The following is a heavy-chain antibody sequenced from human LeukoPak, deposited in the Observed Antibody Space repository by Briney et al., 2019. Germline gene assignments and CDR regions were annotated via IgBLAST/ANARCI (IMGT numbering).Heavy chain of an antibody. CDR3: APATMTFDY. J-gene: IGHJ4*02. CDR2: INPKSGGT. CDR1: GYSFIDYY. D-gene: IGHD5-24*01. Sequence: ASVKVSCKASGYSFIDYYMHWVRQAPGQGLEWMGWINPKSGGTNYAQKFQDRVTMTTDTSISTAYMELSRLTSDDTAVYYCAPATMTFDYWGQGTLLTVSS. V-gene: IGHV1-2*02.